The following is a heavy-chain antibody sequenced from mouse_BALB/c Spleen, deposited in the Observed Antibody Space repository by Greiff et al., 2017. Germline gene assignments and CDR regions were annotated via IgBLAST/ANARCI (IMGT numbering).Heavy chain of an antibody. Sequence: EVKLVESGGGLVKPGGSLKLSCAASGFTFSSYAMSWVRQTPEKRLEWVASISSGGSTYYPDSVKGRFTISRDNARNILYLQMSSLRSEDTAMYYCARGPIYYGYDGYFDVWGAGTTVTVSS. CDR2: ISSGGST. D-gene: IGHD2-2*01. J-gene: IGHJ1*01. CDR1: GFTFSSYA. V-gene: IGHV5-6-5*01. CDR3: ARGPIYYGYDGYFDV.